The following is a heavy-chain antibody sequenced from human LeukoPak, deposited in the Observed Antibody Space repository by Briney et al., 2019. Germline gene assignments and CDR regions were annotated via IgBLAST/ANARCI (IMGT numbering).Heavy chain of an antibody. D-gene: IGHD5-12*01. J-gene: IGHJ6*02. CDR1: GFTFSSYG. CDR2: IWYDGSNK. CDR3: ARAGRWLQENYYYYGMDV. V-gene: IGHV3-33*01. Sequence: PGRSLRLSCAASGFTFSSYGMHWVRQAPGKGLEWVAVIWYDGSNKYYADSVKGRFTISRDNSKNTLYLQMNSLRAEDTAVYYCARAGRWLQENYYYYGMDVWGQGTTVTVSS.